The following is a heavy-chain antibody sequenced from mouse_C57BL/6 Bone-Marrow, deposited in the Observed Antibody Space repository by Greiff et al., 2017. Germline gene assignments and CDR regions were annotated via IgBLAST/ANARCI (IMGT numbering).Heavy chain of an antibody. CDR1: GFTFSDYG. CDR3: ARSDGYYATYYAMDY. D-gene: IGHD2-3*01. CDR2: ISNLAYSI. V-gene: IGHV5-15*04. J-gene: IGHJ4*01. Sequence: EVMLVESGGGLVQPGGSLKLSCAASGFTFSDYGMAWVRQAPRKGPEWVAFISNLAYSIYYADTVTGRFTISRENAKNTLDLEMSSLRSEDTAMYYCARSDGYYATYYAMDYWGQGTSVTVSS.